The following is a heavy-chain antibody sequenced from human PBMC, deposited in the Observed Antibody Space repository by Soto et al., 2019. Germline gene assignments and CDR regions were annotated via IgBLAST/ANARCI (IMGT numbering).Heavy chain of an antibody. CDR3: ARRARPDFYYMDV. D-gene: IGHD6-6*01. V-gene: IGHV3-64*01. CDR1: GFTLSGYA. CDR2: ISSNGVGT. J-gene: IGHJ6*03. Sequence: EVQLAESGGGWAQPGGSPRLSRAASGFTLSGYAMDWVRQAPGKGLEYVSGISSNGVGTYYANSVQGRFTISRDNYKNTVYLQMGSLRPEDMAVYYCARRARPDFYYMDVWGKGTTVTVSS.